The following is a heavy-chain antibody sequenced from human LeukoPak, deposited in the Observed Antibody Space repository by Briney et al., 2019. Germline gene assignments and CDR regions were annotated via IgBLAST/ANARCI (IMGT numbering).Heavy chain of an antibody. J-gene: IGHJ4*02. V-gene: IGHV3-53*01. CDR1: GFTVSSTY. Sequence: GGSLRLSCAASGFTVSSTYVSWVRQAPGKGLEWVSVIYKGGNTYYIDSVKGRFTISRDTSENTLYLQMNSLRAEDTAVYYCASRHCSGGGCYFAGADPFDYWGQGTLVTVSS. CDR2: IYKGGNT. D-gene: IGHD2-15*01. CDR3: ASRHCSGGGCYFAGADPFDY.